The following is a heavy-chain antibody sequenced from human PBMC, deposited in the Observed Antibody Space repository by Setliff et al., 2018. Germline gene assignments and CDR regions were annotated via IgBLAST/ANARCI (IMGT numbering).Heavy chain of an antibody. V-gene: IGHV1-69*06. CDR3: ARSPPSILVGAIDY. D-gene: IGHD1-26*01. J-gene: IGHJ4*02. CDR1: GGTFSSYA. Sequence: SVKVSCKASGGTFSSYAITWVRQAPGQGLEWMGRIIPILGTANYAQKFQGRVTITADKSTSTAYMELSSLRSEDTAVYYCARSPPSILVGAIDYWGQGTLVTVSS. CDR2: IIPILGTA.